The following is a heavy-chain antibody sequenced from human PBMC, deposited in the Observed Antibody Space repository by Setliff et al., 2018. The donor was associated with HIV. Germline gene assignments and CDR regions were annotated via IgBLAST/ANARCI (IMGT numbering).Heavy chain of an antibody. D-gene: IGHD3-3*01. V-gene: IGHV4-38-2*02. J-gene: IGHJ4*02. Sequence: SETLSLTCTVSGFSISSDYYWGWIRQPPGKGLEWIGSIYYSGSTYYNPSLKSRVTISVDTSKNQFSLKLSSVTAADTAVYYCARANFWSGYYGYWGQGTLVTSPQ. CDR1: GFSISSDYY. CDR3: ARANFWSGYYGY. CDR2: IYYSGST.